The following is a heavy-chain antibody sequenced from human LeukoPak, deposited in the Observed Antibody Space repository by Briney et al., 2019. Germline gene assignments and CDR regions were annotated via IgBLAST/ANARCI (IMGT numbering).Heavy chain of an antibody. Sequence: PSETLSLTCTVSGGSISSYYWSWIRQPPGKSLEWIGYVSYSGSTYYTTSLESRVTISVDTSKKHFSLKLSSVTAADTAVYYCARARGYYSPFDIWGQGTVVAVSS. CDR1: GGSISSYY. CDR3: ARARGYYSPFDI. J-gene: IGHJ3*02. D-gene: IGHD1-26*01. V-gene: IGHV4-59*01. CDR2: VSYSGST.